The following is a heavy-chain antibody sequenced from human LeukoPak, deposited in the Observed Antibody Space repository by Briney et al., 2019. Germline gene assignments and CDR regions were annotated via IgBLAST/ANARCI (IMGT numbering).Heavy chain of an antibody. CDR1: GFTFSSYA. CDR3: AKDSSSSSKWSCFDF. CDR2: ISYDGSNK. V-gene: IGHV3-30-3*01. D-gene: IGHD6-13*01. Sequence: QSGGSLRLSCAASGFTFSSYAMHWVRQAPGKGLEWVAVISYDGSNKYYADSVKGRFTISRDNSQSTLYLQMNSLRDEDTAVYNCAKDSSSSSKWSCFDFWGQGTLVTVSS. J-gene: IGHJ4*02.